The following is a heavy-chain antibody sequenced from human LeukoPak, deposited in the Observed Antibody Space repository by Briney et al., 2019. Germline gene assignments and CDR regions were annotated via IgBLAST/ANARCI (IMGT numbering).Heavy chain of an antibody. Sequence: PGGSLRLSCAASGFTFSSYGMHWVRQAPGKGLEWVAVISYDGGNKYYADSVKGRFTISRDNSKNTLYLQMNSLRAEDTAVYYCAKPPTVTTTSDYWGQGTLVTVSS. CDR3: AKPPTVTTTSDY. CDR2: ISYDGGNK. D-gene: IGHD4-17*01. CDR1: GFTFSSYG. J-gene: IGHJ4*02. V-gene: IGHV3-30*18.